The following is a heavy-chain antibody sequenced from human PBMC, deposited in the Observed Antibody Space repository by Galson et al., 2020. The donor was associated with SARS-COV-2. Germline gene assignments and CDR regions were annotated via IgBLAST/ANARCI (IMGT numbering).Heavy chain of an antibody. D-gene: IGHD3-22*01. CDR1: RYSLSTTNY. Sequence: SATLSLTCTVSRYSLSTTNYWAWVRQPPGPGLGWIGSVYPSRTTYYNPSLTTRVTISVDTSKNQFSLRLDSVTAADTALYYCARQGVNMIVLVTVPGWYFDLWGRGTLVTVSS. V-gene: IGHV4-38-2*02. J-gene: IGHJ2*01. CDR2: VYPSRTT. CDR3: ARQGVNMIVLVTVPGWYFDL.